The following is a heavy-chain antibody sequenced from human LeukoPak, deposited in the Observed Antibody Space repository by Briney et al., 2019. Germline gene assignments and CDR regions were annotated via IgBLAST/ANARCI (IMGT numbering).Heavy chain of an antibody. J-gene: IGHJ4*02. CDR2: IYYSGSA. CDR1: GGSISSYY. CDR3: ARGVNSGYFDY. V-gene: IGHV4-59*01. D-gene: IGHD1-26*01. Sequence: PSETLSLTCTVSGGSISSYYWTWIRQPPGKGLEWIGYIYYSGSANYNPSLKSRVTISVDTSKNQFSLKLTSVTAADTAVYYCARGVNSGYFDYCGQGTLVTVSS.